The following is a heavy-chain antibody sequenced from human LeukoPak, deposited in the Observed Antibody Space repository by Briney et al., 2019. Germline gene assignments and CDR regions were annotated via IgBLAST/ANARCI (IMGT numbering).Heavy chain of an antibody. D-gene: IGHD3-22*01. J-gene: IGHJ3*01. V-gene: IGHV3-48*03. CDR1: GFSFSSYE. Sequence: PGRSLRLSCAASGFSFSSYEMNWVRQAPGKGLEWVSYISSSGSAIDYVDSVKGRFTISRDNAKNSVYLQMNSLRAEDTAFYYCAAYYYDYSPKAVWGQGTLVTVSS. CDR2: ISSSGSAI. CDR3: AAYYYDYSPKAV.